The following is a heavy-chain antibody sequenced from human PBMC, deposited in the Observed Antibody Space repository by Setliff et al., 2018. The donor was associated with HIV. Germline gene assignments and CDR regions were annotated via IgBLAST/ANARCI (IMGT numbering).Heavy chain of an antibody. V-gene: IGHV4-59*01. J-gene: IGHJ4*02. CDR3: ARTRGRALVSHYFDN. D-gene: IGHD1-26*01. CDR2: VSYSGST. Sequence: SETLSLTCTVSGGSIGGYHWSWVRQPPGRGLEWIGYVSYSGSTSYNPSLDSRVTMSVDSSRDQFSLKLSSVTAADTAVYFCARTRGRALVSHYFDNWGQGRLVTSPQ. CDR1: GGSIGGYH.